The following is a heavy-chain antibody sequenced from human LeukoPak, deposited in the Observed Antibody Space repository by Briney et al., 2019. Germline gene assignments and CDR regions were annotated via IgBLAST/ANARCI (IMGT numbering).Heavy chain of an antibody. CDR2: IYYSGTT. CDR1: GGSLSSGDYY. CDR3: AVHKGSGSYT. Sequence: SQTLSLTCTVSGGSLSSGDYYWRWFRQPPGKGLEWIGYIYYSGTTYYNPSLKSRVIISVDTSKNQFSLYLNSVTAADTAVCSCAVHKGSGSYTWGQGTLVTVSS. J-gene: IGHJ4*02. D-gene: IGHD3-10*01. V-gene: IGHV4-30-4*01.